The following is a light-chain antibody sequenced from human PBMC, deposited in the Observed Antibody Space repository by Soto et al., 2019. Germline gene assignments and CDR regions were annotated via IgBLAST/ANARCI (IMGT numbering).Light chain of an antibody. CDR2: KAS. J-gene: IGKJ1*01. CDR3: QQYKTYSRT. V-gene: IGKV1-5*03. Sequence: DIQMTQSPSTLSASVGDRVTITCRASQTISNLLAWYQQKPGKAPKLLIYKASTLQSGVPPRFSGSGSGTEFTLTITSLQPDDFATYYCQQYKTYSRTFGQGTKVDSK. CDR1: QTISNL.